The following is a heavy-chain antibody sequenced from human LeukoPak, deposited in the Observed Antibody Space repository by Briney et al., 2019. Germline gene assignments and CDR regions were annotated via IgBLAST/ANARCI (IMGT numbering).Heavy chain of an antibody. V-gene: IGHV3-53*01. CDR2: IYSGGST. D-gene: IGHD2-21*01. J-gene: IGHJ3*02. CDR3: ARESPYSCGGDCYGAFDI. Sequence: GGSLRLSCAASGFTVSSNYMSWVRQAPGKGLEWVSVIYSGGSTYYADSVKGRFTISRDNSKNTLYLQMNSLRAEDTAVYYCARESPYSCGGDCYGAFDIWGQGTMVTVSS. CDR1: GFTVSSNY.